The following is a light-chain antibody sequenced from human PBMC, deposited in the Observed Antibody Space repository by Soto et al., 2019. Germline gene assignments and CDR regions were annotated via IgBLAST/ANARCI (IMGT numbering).Light chain of an antibody. J-gene: IGKJ1*01. Sequence: EMVMTQSPATLSVSPGERATLSCRASQSLSSNLAWYQQKPGQAPRLLIYGASTRATGIPARFSGSGSGTEFTLTISSLQSEDFAVYYCQEYIQWPPGMFGPGTTVDIK. CDR3: QEYIQWPPGM. V-gene: IGKV3-15*01. CDR2: GAS. CDR1: QSLSSN.